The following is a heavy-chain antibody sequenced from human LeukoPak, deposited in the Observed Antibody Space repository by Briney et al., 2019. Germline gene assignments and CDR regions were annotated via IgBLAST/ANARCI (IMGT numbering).Heavy chain of an antibody. V-gene: IGHV1-8*01. J-gene: IGHJ5*02. D-gene: IGHD3-9*01. CDR2: MNPNSGNT. CDR1: GYTFTSYD. Sequence: GASVKVSCKASGYTFTSYDINWVRQATGQGLEWMGWMNPNSGNTGYAQKFQGRVTMTRNTSISTANMELSSLRSEDTAVYYCARDLRYFDWLLSRGWFDPWGQGTLVTVSS. CDR3: ARDLRYFDWLLSRGWFDP.